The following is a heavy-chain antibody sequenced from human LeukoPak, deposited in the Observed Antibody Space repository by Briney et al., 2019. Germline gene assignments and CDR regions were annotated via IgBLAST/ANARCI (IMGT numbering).Heavy chain of an antibody. V-gene: IGHV3-30*18. CDR3: AKDHGNGGNSGGLDAFDI. Sequence: GGSLRLSCAASGFTFSSYGMHWVRQAPGKGLEWVAVISYDGSNKYYADSVKGRFTISRDNSKNTLYLQMNSLRAEDTAVYYCAKDHGNGGNSGGLDAFDIWGQGTMVTVSS. D-gene: IGHD4-23*01. J-gene: IGHJ3*02. CDR2: ISYDGSNK. CDR1: GFTFSSYG.